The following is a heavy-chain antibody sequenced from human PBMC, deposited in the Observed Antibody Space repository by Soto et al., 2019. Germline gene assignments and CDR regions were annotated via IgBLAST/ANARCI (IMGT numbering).Heavy chain of an antibody. D-gene: IGHD5-18*01. Sequence: PGGSLRLSCAASGFTFSSYGMHWVRQAPGKGLEWVAVISYDGSNKYYADSVKGRFTISRDNSKNTLYLQMNSLRAEDTAVYYCAKDYRGYSYGPDYWGQGTLVTVSS. CDR1: GFTFSSYG. J-gene: IGHJ4*02. V-gene: IGHV3-30*18. CDR3: AKDYRGYSYGPDY. CDR2: ISYDGSNK.